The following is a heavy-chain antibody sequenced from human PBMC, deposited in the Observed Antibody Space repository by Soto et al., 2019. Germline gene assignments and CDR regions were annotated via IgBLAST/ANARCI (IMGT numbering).Heavy chain of an antibody. Sequence: PGGSLRLSCAASGFTFSSYEMNWVRQAPGKGLEWVSYISNSGGTIYYADSVEGRFTISRDNAKNSLYLQSNSLRAEDTAVYYCARGRYYYDSSGYYAPLGYFQHWGQGTLVTVSS. J-gene: IGHJ1*01. CDR1: GFTFSSYE. CDR2: ISNSGGTI. V-gene: IGHV3-48*03. CDR3: ARGRYYYDSSGYYAPLGYFQH. D-gene: IGHD3-22*01.